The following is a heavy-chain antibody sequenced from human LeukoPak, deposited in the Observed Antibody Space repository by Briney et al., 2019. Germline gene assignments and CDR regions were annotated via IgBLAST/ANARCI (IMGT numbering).Heavy chain of an antibody. J-gene: IGHJ6*03. CDR1: GGTFSSYA. D-gene: IGHD5-24*01. Sequence: TVKVSCKASGGTFSSYAISWVRQAPGQGLEWMGGIIPIFGTANYAQKFQGRVTITTDESTSTAYTELSSLRSEDTAVYYCARAPGEVEMATIRGAYYYYYYMDVWGKGTTVTVSS. V-gene: IGHV1-69*05. CDR2: IIPIFGTA. CDR3: ARAPGEVEMATIRGAYYYYYYMDV.